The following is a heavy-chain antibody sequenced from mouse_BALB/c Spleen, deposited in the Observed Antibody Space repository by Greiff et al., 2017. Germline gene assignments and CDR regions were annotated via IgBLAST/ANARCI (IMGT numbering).Heavy chain of an antibody. V-gene: IGHV3-6*02. D-gene: IGHD2-1*01. Sequence: DVKLQESGPGLVKPSQSLSLTCSVTGYSITSGYYWNWIRQFPGNKLEWMGYISYDGSNNYNPSLKNRISITRDTSKNQFFLKLNSVTTEDTATYYCARGGNYLRLFAYWGQGTLVTVSA. J-gene: IGHJ3*01. CDR1: GYSITSGYY. CDR2: ISYDGSN. CDR3: ARGGNYLRLFAY.